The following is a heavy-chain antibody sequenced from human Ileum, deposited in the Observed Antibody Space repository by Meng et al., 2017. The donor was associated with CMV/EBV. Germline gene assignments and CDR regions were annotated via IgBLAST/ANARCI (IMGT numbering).Heavy chain of an antibody. CDR3: VRQVVAASFDY. CDR2: IYYSGSP. V-gene: IGHV4-30-4*08. J-gene: IGHJ4*02. D-gene: IGHD2-15*01. Sequence: SRHGLWKPSQTLSLTCTVSGGSLTRCNFYWSWICQPPGRGLEWVGYIYYSGSPYYKPSLKSRVTISLDTSKNQFSLNLRSVTATDSAVYYCVRQVVAASFDYWGQGALVTVSS. CDR1: GGSLTRCNFY.